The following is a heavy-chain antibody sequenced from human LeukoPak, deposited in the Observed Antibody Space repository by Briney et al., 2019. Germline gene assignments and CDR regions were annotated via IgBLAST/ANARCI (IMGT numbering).Heavy chain of an antibody. J-gene: IGHJ4*02. D-gene: IGHD2-21*02. Sequence: GGSLRLSCVASGFTISSYWMHWVRQAPGKGLEWVANIKQDGSEEYYVDSVKGRFTISRDNAKDTLFLQMHSLRPGDTAVYYCVREDTPATANYWGQGTLVTISS. CDR2: IKQDGSEE. CDR1: GFTISSYW. V-gene: IGHV3-7*03. CDR3: VREDTPATANY.